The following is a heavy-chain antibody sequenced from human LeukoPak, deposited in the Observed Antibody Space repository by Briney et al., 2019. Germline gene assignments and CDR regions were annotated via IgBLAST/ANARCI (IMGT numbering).Heavy chain of an antibody. V-gene: IGHV3-23*01. CDR2: ISSRGDST. D-gene: IGHD6-13*01. Sequence: PGGSLILSCAASGFTFSNYAMSWVRQVPGRGLEWVSTISSRGDSTYDADSVKGRFTISRDNSKNSLYLQMNSLRAEDTAVYYCARVIAAAEDFDYWGQGTLVTVSS. CDR3: ARVIAAAEDFDY. J-gene: IGHJ4*02. CDR1: GFTFSNYA.